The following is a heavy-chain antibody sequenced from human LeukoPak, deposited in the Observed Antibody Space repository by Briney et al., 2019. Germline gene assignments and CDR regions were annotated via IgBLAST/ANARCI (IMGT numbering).Heavy chain of an antibody. J-gene: IGHJ5*02. V-gene: IGHV3-23*01. CDR1: GFTFSSYA. D-gene: IGHD2-8*01. Sequence: GGSLRLSCAASGFTFSSYAMSWVRQAPGKGLEWVSAISGSGGSTYYADSVKGRFTISRDNSKNTLYLQMNSLRAEDTAVYYCAKDLEGMVYVSYNWFDPWGQGTLVTVSS. CDR2: ISGSGGST. CDR3: AKDLEGMVYVSYNWFDP.